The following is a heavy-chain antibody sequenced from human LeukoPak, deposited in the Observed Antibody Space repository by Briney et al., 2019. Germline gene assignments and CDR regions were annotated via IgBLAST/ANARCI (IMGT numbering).Heavy chain of an antibody. J-gene: IGHJ5*02. CDR1: GGSISSYY. CDR2: IYTSGST. V-gene: IGHV4-4*09. D-gene: IGHD3/OR15-3a*01. Sequence: SETLSLTCTVSGGSISSYYWSWIRQPPGKGLEWIGYIYTSGSTNYNPSLKSRVTISVDTSKNQFSLKLSSVTAAGTAVYYCARHALPGLVINWFDPWGQGTLVTVSS. CDR3: ARHALPGLVINWFDP.